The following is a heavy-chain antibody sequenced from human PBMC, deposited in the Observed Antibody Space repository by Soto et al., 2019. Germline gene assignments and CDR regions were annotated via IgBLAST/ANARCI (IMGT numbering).Heavy chain of an antibody. CDR3: ARLGDVDLVHGIDH. Sequence: PGESLKISCKGSAYTFTNYWIGWVRQLPGKGLEWMGIIYPGDSETRYSPSFQGQVTISVDKPSTTAYLQWSSLKTSDTATYYCARLGDVDLVHGIDHWGQGTLVTVSS. CDR2: IYPGDSET. V-gene: IGHV5-51*01. CDR1: AYTFTNYW. J-gene: IGHJ4*02. D-gene: IGHD3-10*01.